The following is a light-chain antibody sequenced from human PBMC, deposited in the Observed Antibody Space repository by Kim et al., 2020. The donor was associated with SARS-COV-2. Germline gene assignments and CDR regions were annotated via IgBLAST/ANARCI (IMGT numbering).Light chain of an antibody. V-gene: IGLV3-21*04. J-gene: IGLJ2*01. CDR2: YDS. Sequence: PGKTAWITCGGKNIGSKSVHWYQQKPGQAPVLVIYYDSDRPSGIPERFSVSISGNTATLTISRVEAGDEADYYCQVWDSSSDHPVVFGGGTQLTVL. CDR3: QVWDSSSDHPVV. CDR1: NIGSKS.